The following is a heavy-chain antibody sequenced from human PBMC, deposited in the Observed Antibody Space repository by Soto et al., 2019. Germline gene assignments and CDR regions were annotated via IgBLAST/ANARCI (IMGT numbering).Heavy chain of an antibody. CDR3: ARDRGHHDSSGYYQAPFDY. Sequence: SETLSLTCTVSGASVRSGGYYWSWIRQPPGKGLERIGYIHDSGSTHYNPSLKSRITISVDTSKNQFSLNLNSVVAADTAVYYCARDRGHHDSSGYYQAPFDYWGRGTLVTVSS. V-gene: IGHV4-61*08. CDR2: IHDSGST. D-gene: IGHD3-22*01. J-gene: IGHJ4*02. CDR1: GASVRSGGYY.